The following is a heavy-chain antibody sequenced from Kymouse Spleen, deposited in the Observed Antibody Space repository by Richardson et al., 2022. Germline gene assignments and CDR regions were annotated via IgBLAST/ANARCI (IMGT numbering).Heavy chain of an antibody. CDR2: ISWNSGSI. J-gene: IGHJ4*02. CDR3: AKEGSSSSGFDY. CDR1: GFTFDDYA. Sequence: EVQLVESGGGLVQPGRSLRLSCAASGFTFDDYAMHWVRQAPGKGLEWVSGISWNSGSIGYADSVKGRFTISRDNAKNSLYLQMNSLRAEDTALYYCAKEGSSSSGFDYWGQGTLVTVSS. V-gene: IGHV3-9*01. D-gene: IGHD6-6*01.